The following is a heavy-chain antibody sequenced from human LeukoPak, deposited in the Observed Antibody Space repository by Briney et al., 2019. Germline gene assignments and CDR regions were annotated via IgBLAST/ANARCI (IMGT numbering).Heavy chain of an antibody. CDR1: GFTFSSYS. D-gene: IGHD6-13*01. CDR3: ARADSSWYV. CDR2: ISSSSSSYI. J-gene: IGHJ4*02. V-gene: IGHV3-21*01. Sequence: EGSLRLSFAASGFTFSSYSMNWVRQARGKGLEGVASISSSSSSYIYYAHTVKGRFTISRDNAKNSLYLQMNSLRAEDTAVYYCARADSSWYVWGQGTLVTVSS.